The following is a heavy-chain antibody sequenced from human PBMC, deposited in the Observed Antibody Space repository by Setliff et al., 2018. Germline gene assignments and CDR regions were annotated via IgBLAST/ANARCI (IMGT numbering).Heavy chain of an antibody. Sequence: GESLKISCQTSGFSFTNYWVAWVRQTPGKGLGWMGIIYPGDSDTRYSPSFEGQLTISADKSISTTYVQWSSLKASDTAMYYCARPIGGNYYGAFENWGQGTMVTV. D-gene: IGHD3-10*01. CDR3: ARPIGGNYYGAFEN. CDR2: IYPGDSDT. CDR1: GFSFTNYW. J-gene: IGHJ3*02. V-gene: IGHV5-51*01.